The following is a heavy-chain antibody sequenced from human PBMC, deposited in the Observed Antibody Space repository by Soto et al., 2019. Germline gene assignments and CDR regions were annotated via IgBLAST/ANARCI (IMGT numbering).Heavy chain of an antibody. D-gene: IGHD3-22*01. CDR1: GYSFTGYW. V-gene: IGHV5-10-1*01. CDR3: ARQTYYYDSSAHYQYYFDS. J-gene: IGHJ4*02. CDR2: IDPSDSYT. Sequence: PGESLKISCKGSGYSFTGYWITWVRQMPGKGLEWMGRIDPSDSYTNYSPSFQGHVTISAAKSISTAYLQWGSLKASDTAMYYCARQTYYYDSSAHYQYYFDSWGQGTLVTVSS.